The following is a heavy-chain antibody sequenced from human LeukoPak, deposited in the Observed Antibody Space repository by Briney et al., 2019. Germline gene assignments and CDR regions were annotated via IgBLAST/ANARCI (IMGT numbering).Heavy chain of an antibody. CDR3: ARLSCSGDGCKSAWDDY. D-gene: IGHD2-15*01. Sequence: SETLSLTCTVPGGSFRDTHHDWGSIRQPPGRRLEWIWTVLYGGSAAFNPSLTGRLAMSVDPSMNQFSLRLTSVTAADTAVYSCARLSCSGDGCKSAWDDYWGQGVVVPVS. V-gene: IGHV4-39*01. J-gene: IGHJ4*02. CDR1: GGSFRDTHHD. CDR2: VLYGGSA.